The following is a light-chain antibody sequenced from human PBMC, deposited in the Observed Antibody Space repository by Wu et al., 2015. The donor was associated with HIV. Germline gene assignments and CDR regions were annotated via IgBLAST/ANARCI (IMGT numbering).Light chain of an antibody. V-gene: IGKV3-20*01. Sequence: EIVLTQSPGTLSLSPGERATLSCRASQSVSSSYLAWYQQKPGQAPRLVIYGASSRATGIPDRFSGSGSGTDFALTISRLEPEDFAVYYCQQYGSSPSTFGPGTKVDI. J-gene: IGKJ3*01. CDR2: GAS. CDR3: QQYGSSPST. CDR1: QSVSSSY.